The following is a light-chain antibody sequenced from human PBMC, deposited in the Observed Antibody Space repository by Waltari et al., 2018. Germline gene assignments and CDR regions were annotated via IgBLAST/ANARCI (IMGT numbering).Light chain of an antibody. J-gene: IGLJ2*01. CDR2: RDS. CDR3: QVWDSTTDVI. CDR1: NIGGKT. Sequence: SYELTQPLSVSVAPGQTASITCGGDNIGGKTVHWYQHKPGQAPVLGIYRDSHRPSGIPERFSGSNSENTATLTISRVQAGDEADFYCQVWDSTTDVIFGGGTKLTVL. V-gene: IGLV3-9*01.